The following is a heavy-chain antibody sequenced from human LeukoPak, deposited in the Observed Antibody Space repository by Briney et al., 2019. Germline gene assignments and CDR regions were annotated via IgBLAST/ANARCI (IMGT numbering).Heavy chain of an antibody. CDR2: IRNKANSYTT. CDR3: ARAAYMHGMDV. V-gene: IGHV3-72*01. D-gene: IGHD4-11*01. J-gene: IGHJ6*02. CDR1: GFTFSDHY. Sequence: GGSLRLSCAASGFTFSDHYMDWVRQAPGKGLEWVGHIRNKANSYTTEFAASVEGRFTISRDDSKNSLYLQMNSLKTEDTAVYYSARAAYMHGMDVWGLGTTVTVSS.